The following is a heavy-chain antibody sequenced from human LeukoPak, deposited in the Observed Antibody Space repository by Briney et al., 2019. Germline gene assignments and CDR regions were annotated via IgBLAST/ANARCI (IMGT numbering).Heavy chain of an antibody. Sequence: SGGSLRLSCAASGFTFSDSDMSWIRQAAGKGLEWISYISSTSSHTNYADSVKGRFTISRDNAKRSLYLQMNSLRAEDTAVYYCARGSARWFDPWGQGTLVTVSS. CDR1: GFTFSDSD. CDR2: ISSTSSHT. J-gene: IGHJ5*02. V-gene: IGHV3-11*05. CDR3: ARGSARWFDP.